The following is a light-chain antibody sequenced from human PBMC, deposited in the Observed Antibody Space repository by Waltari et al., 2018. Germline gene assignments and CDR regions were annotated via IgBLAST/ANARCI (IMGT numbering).Light chain of an antibody. V-gene: IGKV3D-15*01. CDR2: GAS. Sequence: EVVLTQSPGTLSVSPGERATLSCRASRSVTRTLAWYQHKPGQAPRLLIYGASTRPTGIPDRFSGSGSGTDFSLTISSLPSDDLAVYYCQHYVSLPVTFGEGTKVEI. J-gene: IGKJ1*01. CDR1: RSVTRT. CDR3: QHYVSLPVT.